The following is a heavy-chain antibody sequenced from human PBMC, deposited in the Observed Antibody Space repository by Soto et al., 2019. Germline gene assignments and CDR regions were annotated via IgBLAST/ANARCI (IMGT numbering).Heavy chain of an antibody. CDR2: TYYRSQWHN. V-gene: IGHV6-1*01. J-gene: IGHJ3*02. CDR1: GDSVSSNSAT. D-gene: IGHD3-10*01. Sequence: QVQLQQSGPGLVKPSQTLSLTCGISGDSVSSNSATWNWIRQSPSRGLEWLGRTYYRSQWHNGYEDSSTLRITITPDTSTTQFSLQLNSMSPEDTAVYYCARERGFLSEALDIWGRGTMVTVSS. CDR3: ARERGFLSEALDI.